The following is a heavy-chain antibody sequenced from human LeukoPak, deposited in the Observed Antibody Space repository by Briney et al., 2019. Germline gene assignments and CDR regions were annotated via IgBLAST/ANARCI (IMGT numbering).Heavy chain of an antibody. V-gene: IGHV3-15*01. J-gene: IGHJ1*01. CDR2: IKSKTDGGTT. Sequence: PGGSLRLSCAASGFTFSNAWMSWVRQAPGKGLEWVGRIKSKTDGGTTDYAAPVKGRFTISRDDSKNTLYLQMNSPKTEDTAVYYCTTSGSYYARYSQHWGQGTLVTVSS. CDR3: TTSGSYYARYSQH. CDR1: GFTFSNAW. D-gene: IGHD1-26*01.